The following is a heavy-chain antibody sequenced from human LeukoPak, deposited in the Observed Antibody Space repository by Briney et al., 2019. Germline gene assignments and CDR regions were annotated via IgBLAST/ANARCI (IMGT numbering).Heavy chain of an antibody. V-gene: IGHV3-7*03. Sequence: HPGGSLRLSCAASGFTFSSYWPNWARQAPGKGLEWVASINHNGNVNYYVDSVKGRFTISRDNAKNSLYLQMSNLRAEDTAVYFWARGGGLDVWGQGATVTVSS. J-gene: IGHJ6*02. CDR2: INHNGNVN. CDR1: GFTFSSYW. CDR3: ARGGGLDV. D-gene: IGHD3-16*01.